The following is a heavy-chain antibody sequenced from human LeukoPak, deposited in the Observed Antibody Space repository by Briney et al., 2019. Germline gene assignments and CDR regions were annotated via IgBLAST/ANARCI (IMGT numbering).Heavy chain of an antibody. J-gene: IGHJ6*03. D-gene: IGHD2-15*01. V-gene: IGHV3-11*01. CDR3: ARVLRYCSGGNCYSGGLGYMDV. CDR1: GFTFSDYY. CDR2: ISSSGSTI. Sequence: GGSLRLSCAASGFTFSDYYMSWIRQAPGKGLEWVSYISSSGSTILYADSVKGRFTISRDNAKNLLYLQMNSLRAEDTAVYYCARVLRYCSGGNCYSGGLGYMDVWGKGTTVTISS.